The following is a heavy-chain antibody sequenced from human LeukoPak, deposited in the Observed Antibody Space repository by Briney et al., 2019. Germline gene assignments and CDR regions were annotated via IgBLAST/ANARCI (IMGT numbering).Heavy chain of an antibody. CDR3: AKDKSAMVRGVGDAFDI. J-gene: IGHJ3*02. CDR2: ISSSSSTI. D-gene: IGHD3-10*01. V-gene: IGHV3-48*04. CDR1: GFTFSSYS. Sequence: HPGGSLRLSCAASGFTFSSYSMNWVRQAPGKGLEWVSYISSSSSTIYYADSVKGRFTISRDNAKNSLYLQMNSLRPEDTALYYCAKDKSAMVRGVGDAFDIWGQGTMVTVSS.